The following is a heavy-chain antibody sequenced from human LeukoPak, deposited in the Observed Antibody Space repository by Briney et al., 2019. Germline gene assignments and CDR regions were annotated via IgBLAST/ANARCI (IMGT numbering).Heavy chain of an antibody. V-gene: IGHV3-23*01. J-gene: IGHJ4*02. Sequence: AGGSLRLSCAASGFTFSRYAMSWLRQAPGKGLEWVSAISGSGGSTYYADSVKGRFTISRDNSKNTLYLKMNSLRAEDTTVYYCAELGMCYDFWSGYQFDYWGQGTLVTVSS. D-gene: IGHD3-3*01. CDR3: AELGMCYDFWSGYQFDY. CDR2: ISGSGGST. CDR1: GFTFSRYA.